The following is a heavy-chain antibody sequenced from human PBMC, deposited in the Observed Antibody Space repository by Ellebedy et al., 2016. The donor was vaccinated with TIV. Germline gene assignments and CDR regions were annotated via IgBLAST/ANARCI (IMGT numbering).Heavy chain of an antibody. Sequence: GESLKISCAASGFTFSTYSMNWIRQAPGKGLEWVSSITPSSTYIFYADSMKGRFTISRDDAKNSLYLQMSSLRAEDTAVYYCARDAPGDVSGLDSWGQGTLVTVSS. V-gene: IGHV3-21*01. CDR3: ARDAPGDVSGLDS. J-gene: IGHJ4*02. D-gene: IGHD3-16*01. CDR1: GFTFSTYS. CDR2: ITPSSTYI.